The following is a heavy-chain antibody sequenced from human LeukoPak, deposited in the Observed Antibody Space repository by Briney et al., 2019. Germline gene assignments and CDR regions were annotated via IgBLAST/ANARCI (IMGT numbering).Heavy chain of an antibody. V-gene: IGHV3-30*18. D-gene: IGHD6-13*01. Sequence: GGSLRLSCAASGFTFRNYGMHWVRQAPGKGLEWVAVISYDGSNKDYAESVKGRFTISRDNSKNTVYLQMNSLRPEDTAVYYCAKAGPYSSSSPDYWGQGTLVTVSS. CDR2: ISYDGSNK. J-gene: IGHJ4*02. CDR1: GFTFRNYG. CDR3: AKAGPYSSSSPDY.